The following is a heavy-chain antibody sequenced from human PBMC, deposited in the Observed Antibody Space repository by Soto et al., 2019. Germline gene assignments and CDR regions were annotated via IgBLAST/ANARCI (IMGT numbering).Heavy chain of an antibody. CDR1: SGSIGSGNYY. V-gene: IGHV4-31*03. D-gene: IGHD3-16*01. CDR3: ARDKDTVRLPYAFDI. Sequence: QVQLQESGPGLVKPSQTLSLTCTVSSGSIGSGNYYWTWIRQHPGKGLEWIGYIYHGVSTYYNTTLKSRTTISVDMSKNQFSLRLNSVTAADTAVYYCARDKDTVRLPYAFDIWGQGTMVTVSS. CDR2: IYHGVST. J-gene: IGHJ3*02.